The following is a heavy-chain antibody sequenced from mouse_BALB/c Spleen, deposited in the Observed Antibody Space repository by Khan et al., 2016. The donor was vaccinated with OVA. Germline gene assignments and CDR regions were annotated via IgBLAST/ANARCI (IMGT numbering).Heavy chain of an antibody. V-gene: IGHV1-5*01. J-gene: IGHJ3*01. CDR1: GYSFTSYL. Sequence: VQLQQSGTVLARPGASVKMSCKASGYSFTSYLIHWIKQRPGQGLEWIVDIYPGNGDTTYNQQFKDKAKLTAGTSANTAYMELSSLTNEDSAVYYCARGGYSSFAYWGQGTLVTVSA. CDR3: ARGGYSSFAY. D-gene: IGHD2-12*01. CDR2: IYPGNGDT.